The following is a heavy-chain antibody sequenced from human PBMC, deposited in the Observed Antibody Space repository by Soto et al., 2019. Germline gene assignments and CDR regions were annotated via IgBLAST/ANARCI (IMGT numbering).Heavy chain of an antibody. CDR2: ISAYNGNT. V-gene: IGHV1-18*01. J-gene: IGHJ4*02. CDR1: GYTFTSYG. CDR3: ARWNSYGYYFDY. D-gene: IGHD5-18*01. Sequence: ASVKVSCKASGYTFTSYGISWVRQAPGQGLEWMGWISAYNGNTNYAQKLQGRVTMTTDTSTSTAYMELRGLRSDDTAVYYCARWNSYGYYFDYWGQGTLVTVSS.